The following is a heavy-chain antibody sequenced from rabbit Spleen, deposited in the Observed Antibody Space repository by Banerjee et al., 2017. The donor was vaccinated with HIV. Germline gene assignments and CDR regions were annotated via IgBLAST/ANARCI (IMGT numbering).Heavy chain of an antibody. V-gene: IGHV1S45*01. D-gene: IGHD1-1*01. Sequence: QEQLVESGGGLVQPEGSLTLTCTASGSDISSNWICWVRQAPGKGLEWIACIDTSDGDTDYANWPKGRFTISKASSTTVTLQMTSLTAADTATYFCARNYVNVFDPWGPGTLVTVS. CDR2: IDTSDGDT. CDR3: ARNYVNVFDP. CDR1: GSDISSNW. J-gene: IGHJ2*01.